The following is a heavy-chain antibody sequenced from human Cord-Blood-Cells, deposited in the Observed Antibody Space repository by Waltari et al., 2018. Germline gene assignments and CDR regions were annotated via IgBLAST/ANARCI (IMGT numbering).Heavy chain of an antibody. D-gene: IGHD3-3*01. CDR3: AIKTLWSGYLNWFDP. CDR2: INHSGRT. V-gene: IGHV4-34*01. Sequence: QVQLQQWGAGLLKPSETLSLTCAVYGGSFSGYYWSWIRQPPGKGREWIGEINHSGRTNCNPSLKSRVTVSVDTPKNQFSLKLSSVTAADTAVYYCAIKTLWSGYLNWFDPWGQGTLVTVAS. J-gene: IGHJ5*02. CDR1: GGSFSGYY.